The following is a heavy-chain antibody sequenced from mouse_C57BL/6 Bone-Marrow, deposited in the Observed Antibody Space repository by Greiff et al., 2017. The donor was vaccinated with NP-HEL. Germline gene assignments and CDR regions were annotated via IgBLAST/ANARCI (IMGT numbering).Heavy chain of an antibody. D-gene: IGHD3-2*02. J-gene: IGHJ4*01. CDR3: ARHSSGYYYAMDY. Sequence: EVKLMESGGGLVQPGGSLKLSCAASGFTFSDYGMAWVRQAPRKGPEWVAFISNLAYSIYYADTVTGRFTISRENAKNTLYLEMSSLRSEDTAMYYCARHSSGYYYAMDYWGQGTSVTVSS. CDR2: ISNLAYSI. V-gene: IGHV5-15*01. CDR1: GFTFSDYG.